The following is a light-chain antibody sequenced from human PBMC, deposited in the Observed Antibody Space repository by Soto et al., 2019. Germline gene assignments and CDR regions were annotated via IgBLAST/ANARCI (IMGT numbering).Light chain of an antibody. CDR3: QQLNTFPVT. CDR1: QGISSY. V-gene: IGKV1-9*01. J-gene: IGKJ5*01. CDR2: ASS. Sequence: DIQLTQSPSFLSASVGDRVTITCRASQGISSYLAWYQQTPGKAPKLLIYASSTLQSGVTSRFSGSGYGTEFTLAVSSRQPEDFATYYCQQLNTFPVTCGQGTRLDI.